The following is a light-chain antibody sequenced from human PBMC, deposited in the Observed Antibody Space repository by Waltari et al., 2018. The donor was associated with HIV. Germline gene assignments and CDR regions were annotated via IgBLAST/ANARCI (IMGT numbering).Light chain of an antibody. Sequence: DTVMTQSPDSLAVSLGERATINCKSIQSVLYRSNNKNYLAWYQQKPGQPPKLLIYWASTRESGVPDRFSGCGSGTDFTLTISSLQAEDVAVYYCQQYYGGPYTFGQGTKLEIK. V-gene: IGKV4-1*01. CDR3: QQYYGGPYT. CDR1: QSVLYRSNNKNY. CDR2: WAS. J-gene: IGKJ2*01.